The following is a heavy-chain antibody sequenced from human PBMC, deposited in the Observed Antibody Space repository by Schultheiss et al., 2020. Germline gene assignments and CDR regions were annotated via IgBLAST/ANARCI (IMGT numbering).Heavy chain of an antibody. D-gene: IGHD6-19*01. Sequence: ASVKVSCKASGYTFTSYDINWVRQATGQGLEWMGWMNPNSGNTGYAQKFQGRVTMTEDTSTDTAYMELSSQRSEDTAVYYCATRHSSGWYSDFDYWGQGTLVTVSS. J-gene: IGHJ4*02. CDR1: GYTFTSYD. V-gene: IGHV1-8*01. CDR3: ATRHSSGWYSDFDY. CDR2: MNPNSGNT.